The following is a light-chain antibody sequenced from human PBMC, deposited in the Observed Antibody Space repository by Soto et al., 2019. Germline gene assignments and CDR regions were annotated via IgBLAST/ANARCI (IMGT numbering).Light chain of an antibody. CDR1: QSVASS. V-gene: IGKV1-39*01. Sequence: DIQMTQSPSSLSASVGDRVTMTCRASQSVASSVNWYQQKPGKAPKLLIYIASSLQSGVPSRFSGSGSGTDCTLTISSLQPEDFATYYCQQSHTSPTFGGGTMVEVK. CDR3: QQSHTSPT. CDR2: IAS. J-gene: IGKJ4*01.